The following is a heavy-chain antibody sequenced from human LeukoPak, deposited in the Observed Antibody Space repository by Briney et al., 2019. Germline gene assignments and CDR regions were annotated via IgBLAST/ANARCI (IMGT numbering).Heavy chain of an antibody. V-gene: IGHV4-4*07. CDR2: IYTSGST. J-gene: IGHJ5*02. Sequence: SETLSPTCTASGGSISSYYWSWIRQPAGRGLEWIGRIYTSGSTNYNHSLKSRVTMSVDTSKNPFSLNLSSVTAAGTAVYYCAREEDNSGWHHQFDPWGEETLVTVPS. CDR1: GGSISSYY. CDR3: AREEDNSGWHHQFDP. D-gene: IGHD6-19*01.